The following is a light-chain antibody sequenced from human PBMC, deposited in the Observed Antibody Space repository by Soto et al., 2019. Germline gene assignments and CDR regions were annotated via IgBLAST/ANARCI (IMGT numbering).Light chain of an antibody. J-gene: IGLJ1*01. CDR3: AAWDDSLNGDV. CDR1: SSNIGSNT. V-gene: IGLV1-44*01. Sequence: QSVLTQPPSASGTPGQRVTISCSGSSSNIGSNTVNWYQQLPGTAPKLLIYSNNQRPSGVPDRFSGSKSCTSASLAISGLQSEEEADYYCAAWDDSLNGDVFGTGTKLTVL. CDR2: SNN.